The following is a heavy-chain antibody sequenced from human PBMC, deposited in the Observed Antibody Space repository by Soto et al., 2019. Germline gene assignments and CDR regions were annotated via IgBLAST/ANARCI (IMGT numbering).Heavy chain of an antibody. Sequence: SLRLSFAASGFMVSSYCMHWVRQTPGKGLEWVAVISYDGTSTSYADSVKGRFTISRDNSKNTLYLQMNSLRPEDTAVYYCAKHNSSGNYWGYFDLWGQGTLVTVSS. D-gene: IGHD3-22*01. CDR1: GFMVSSYC. CDR3: AKHNSSGNYWGYFDL. CDR2: ISYDGTST. J-gene: IGHJ4*02. V-gene: IGHV3-30*18.